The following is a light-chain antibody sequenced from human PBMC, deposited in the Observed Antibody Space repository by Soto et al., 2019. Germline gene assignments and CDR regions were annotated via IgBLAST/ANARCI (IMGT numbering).Light chain of an antibody. J-gene: IGLJ1*01. CDR3: SSFTTSSTRV. CDR2: EVS. V-gene: IGLV2-14*02. Sequence: QSALTQPASVSGSPGQSITISCTGTSSDVGSYNLVSWYQQYPGKAPKLMIYEVSYRPSGVSNRFPGSKSGNTASLTISGLQAEDEADYYCSSFTTSSTRVFGTGTKLTVL. CDR1: SSDVGSYNL.